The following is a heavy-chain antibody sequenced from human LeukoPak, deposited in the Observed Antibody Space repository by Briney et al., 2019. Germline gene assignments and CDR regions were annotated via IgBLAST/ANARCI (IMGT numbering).Heavy chain of an antibody. CDR3: AREYSSPAPGGAVAGAFDY. CDR1: GGSLSSYY. V-gene: IGHV4-59*12. Sequence: PSETLSLTCTVSGGSLSSYYWTWIRQPPGKGLEWIGYIYSSGNTNYNPSLKGRVTISVDRTKNQFSLKLSSVTAADTAVYYCAREYSSPAPGGAVAGAFDYWGQGTLVTVSS. CDR2: IYSSGNT. J-gene: IGHJ4*02. D-gene: IGHD6-19*01.